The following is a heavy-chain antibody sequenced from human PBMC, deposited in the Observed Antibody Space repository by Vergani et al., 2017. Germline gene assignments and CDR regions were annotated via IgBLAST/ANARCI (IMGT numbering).Heavy chain of an antibody. D-gene: IGHD6-13*01. Sequence: EVQLVESGGGLVQPGGSLKLSCAASGFTFSGSAMHWVRQASGKGLEWVGRIRSKANSYATAYAESVKSRFTISRNDSKNTEYLQMNSLKTEDTAVYYCTRRSSGIAAATNRGQGTLVTVSS. CDR1: GFTFSGSA. J-gene: IGHJ4*02. V-gene: IGHV3-73*02. CDR2: IRSKANSYAT. CDR3: TRRSSGIAAATN.